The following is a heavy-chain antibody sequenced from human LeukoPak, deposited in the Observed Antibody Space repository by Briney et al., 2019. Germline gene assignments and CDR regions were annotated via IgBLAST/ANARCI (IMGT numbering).Heavy chain of an antibody. CDR3: AKDMSSGIVAADMDY. Sequence: PGGSLRLSCAASGFTFDDYAMHWVRHAPGKGLEWVSLISWDGGSTYYADSVKGRFTISRDNAKNSLYLQMSSLRTEDTALYYCAKDMSSGIVAADMDYWGQGTLVTVSS. CDR1: GFTFDDYA. V-gene: IGHV3-43D*03. J-gene: IGHJ4*02. CDR2: ISWDGGST. D-gene: IGHD6-13*01.